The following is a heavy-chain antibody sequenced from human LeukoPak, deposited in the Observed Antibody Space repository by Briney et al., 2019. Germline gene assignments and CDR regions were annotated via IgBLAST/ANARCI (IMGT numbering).Heavy chain of an antibody. CDR1: GGSFNGYY. J-gene: IGHJ4*02. CDR2: INHSGST. CDR3: ARVGRAVLAATPFDY. D-gene: IGHD2-15*01. Sequence: PSETLSLTCAVYGGSFNGYYWSWIRHPPGKGLVWIGEINHSGSTIYNPSLRSRVTISVDTFKDQFSLKLSSVPAADTAVYYRARVGRAVLAATPFDYWGQGTLVTVSS. V-gene: IGHV4-34*01.